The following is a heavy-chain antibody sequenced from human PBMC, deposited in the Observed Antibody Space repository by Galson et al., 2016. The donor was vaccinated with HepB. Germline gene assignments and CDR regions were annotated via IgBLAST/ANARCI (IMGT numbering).Heavy chain of an antibody. CDR3: TRTLRGYSYDDY. CDR1: GFAFSDYY. V-gene: IGHV3-11*06. Sequence: SLRLSCAASGFAFSDYYMSWIRQAPGKGLEWVSYISGNTFDTNYADSVKGRFTISRDNAKNSLYLQMNSLRDEDTAVYYCTRTLRGYSYDDYWGQGTLVTVSS. D-gene: IGHD5-18*01. J-gene: IGHJ4*02. CDR2: ISGNTFDT.